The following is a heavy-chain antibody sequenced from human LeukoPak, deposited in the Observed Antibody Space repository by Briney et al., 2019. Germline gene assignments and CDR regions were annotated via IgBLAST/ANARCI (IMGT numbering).Heavy chain of an antibody. J-gene: IGHJ4*02. D-gene: IGHD6-13*01. Sequence: GGSLRLSCAASGFTFSSYGMHWVRQAPGKGLEWVAFIRYDGSNKYYADSVKGRFTISRDNSKNTLYLQMNSLRAEDTAVYYCAKDLKQLADSGDYWGQGTLVTVSS. CDR3: AKDLKQLADSGDY. CDR1: GFTFSSYG. V-gene: IGHV3-30*02. CDR2: IRYDGSNK.